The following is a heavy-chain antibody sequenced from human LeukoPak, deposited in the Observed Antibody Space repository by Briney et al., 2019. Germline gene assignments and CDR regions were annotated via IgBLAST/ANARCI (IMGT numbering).Heavy chain of an antibody. CDR2: IYYSGST. Sequence: SETLSLTCTVSGGSISGYYWSWIRQPPGKGLEWIGYIYYSGSTNYNPSLKSRVTISVDTSKNQFSLKLSSVTAADTAVYYCARSIPHPSESYYPFDYWGQGTLVTVSS. D-gene: IGHD1-26*01. CDR3: ARSIPHPSESYYPFDY. CDR1: GGSISGYY. V-gene: IGHV4-59*08. J-gene: IGHJ4*02.